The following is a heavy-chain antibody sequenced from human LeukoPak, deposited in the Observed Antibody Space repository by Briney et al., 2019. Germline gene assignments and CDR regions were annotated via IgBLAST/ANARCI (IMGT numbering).Heavy chain of an antibody. CDR2: IIPIFGTA. Sequence: ASVKVSCKASGGTFSSYAISWVRQAPGQGLEWMGGIIPIFGTANYAQKFQGRVTITADESTSTASMELSSLRSEDTAVYYCASDGYCSSTSCDDAFDIWGQGTMVTVSS. CDR1: GGTFSSYA. V-gene: IGHV1-69*01. CDR3: ASDGYCSSTSCDDAFDI. J-gene: IGHJ3*02. D-gene: IGHD2-2*01.